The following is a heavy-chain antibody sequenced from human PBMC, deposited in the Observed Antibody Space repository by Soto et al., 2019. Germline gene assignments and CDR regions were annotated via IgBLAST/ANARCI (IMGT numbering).Heavy chain of an antibody. CDR1: GFTFSIYA. D-gene: IGHD3-22*01. V-gene: IGHV3-23*01. CDR2: VGGGGGDT. Sequence: EVQLLESGGGLVHPGGSLRLSCAASGFTFSIYAMSWVRQAPGKGLEWVSTVGGGGGDTSYADFVRGRFTISRDNSKNTLYLQINSLRAEDTAVYYCAKDAPGSGWLSVYWGLGTLVTVSS. J-gene: IGHJ4*02. CDR3: AKDAPGSGWLSVY.